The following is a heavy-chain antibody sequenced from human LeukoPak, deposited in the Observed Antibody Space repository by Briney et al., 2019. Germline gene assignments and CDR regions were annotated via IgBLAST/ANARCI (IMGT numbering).Heavy chain of an antibody. CDR3: ARGASYGDFDY. Sequence: GGSLRLSCAASGFTFSSHWMHWVRQAPGKGPVWVSRITSDGSSTSYADSVKGRFTISRDNAKNTVYLQMNSLRAEDTAVYYCARGASYGDFDYWGQGTLVTVSS. CDR2: ITSDGSST. CDR1: GFTFSSHW. V-gene: IGHV3-74*01. J-gene: IGHJ4*02. D-gene: IGHD4-17*01.